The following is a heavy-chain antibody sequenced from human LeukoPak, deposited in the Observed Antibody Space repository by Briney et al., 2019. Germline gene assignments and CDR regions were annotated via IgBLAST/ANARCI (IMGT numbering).Heavy chain of an antibody. CDR3: ARELAAAVDY. Sequence: ASVKVSCKTSGYTFTGYYMHWVRQAPGQGLEWMGWINPNSGGTNYAQKFQGRVTMTRDTSISTAYMELSRLRFEDTAVYYCARELAAAVDYWGQGTLVTVSS. CDR2: INPNSGGT. D-gene: IGHD6-13*01. CDR1: GYTFTGYY. V-gene: IGHV1-2*02. J-gene: IGHJ4*02.